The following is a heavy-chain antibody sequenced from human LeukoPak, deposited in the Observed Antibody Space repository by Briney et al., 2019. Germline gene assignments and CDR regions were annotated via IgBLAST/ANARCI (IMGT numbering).Heavy chain of an antibody. Sequence: GGSLRLSCAASGFTFSNYWMIWVRQAPGKGLEWVGRIKSKTDGGTTDYAAPGKGRFTISRDDSKSTLYLQMSSLTIEDTGVYYCTTDLFGAAGTGGDYWGQGTLVTVSS. CDR2: IKSKTDGGTT. V-gene: IGHV3-15*01. D-gene: IGHD3-3*01. J-gene: IGHJ4*02. CDR1: GFTFSNYW. CDR3: TTDLFGAAGTGGDY.